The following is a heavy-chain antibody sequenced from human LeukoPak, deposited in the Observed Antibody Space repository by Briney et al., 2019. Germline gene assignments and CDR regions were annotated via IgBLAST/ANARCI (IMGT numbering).Heavy chain of an antibody. CDR3: ARLILTGYTYYFDY. D-gene: IGHD3-9*01. V-gene: IGHV4-59*01. J-gene: IGHJ4*02. CDR2: IYYSGST. CDR1: GGSISSYY. Sequence: PSETLSLTCTVSGGSISSYYWSWIRQPPRQGLEWIGYIYYSGSTNYNPSLKSRVTISVDTSKNQFSLKLSSVTAADTAVYYCARLILTGYTYYFDYWGQGTLVTVSS.